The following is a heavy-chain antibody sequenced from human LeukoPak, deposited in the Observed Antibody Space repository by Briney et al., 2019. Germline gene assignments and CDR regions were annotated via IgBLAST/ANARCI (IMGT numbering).Heavy chain of an antibody. CDR3: ARGSSGWLFDY. Sequence: GGSLRLSCAASGFTFSYYYMGWIRQAPGKGLEWVSYIGSSGERIYYTDSVKGRFTISRDNAKSSLYLELNSLRADDTAVYYCARGSSGWLFDYWGQGTLVTVSS. V-gene: IGHV3-11*01. CDR1: GFTFSYYY. J-gene: IGHJ4*02. CDR2: IGSSGERI. D-gene: IGHD6-19*01.